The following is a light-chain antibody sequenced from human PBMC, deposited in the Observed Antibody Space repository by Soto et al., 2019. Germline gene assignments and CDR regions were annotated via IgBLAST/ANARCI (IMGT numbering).Light chain of an antibody. CDR3: QQANSFPLT. J-gene: IGKJ4*01. CDR2: VAS. CDR1: QVISSR. Sequence: DIQMTQSRSSVSASVGDRVTITCRASQVISSRLAWYQQKPGKAPKLLIYVASTLQTGVPSRFSGSVSGTDFSLTISSLQPDASATYFCQQANSFPLTFGGGTKVEIK. V-gene: IGKV1-12*01.